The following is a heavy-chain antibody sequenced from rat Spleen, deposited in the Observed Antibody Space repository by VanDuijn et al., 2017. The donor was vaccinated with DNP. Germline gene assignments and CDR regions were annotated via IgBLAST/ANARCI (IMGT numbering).Heavy chain of an antibody. CDR1: GFTFTNYD. CDR2: ISTSGGST. Sequence: EVQLVESGGGLVQPGRSLKLSCAASGFTFTNYDMAWVRQAPKKGLEWVATISTSGGSTYYRDSVKGRFTISRDNAKSTLYLQMDSLRSEDTATYYCARHEDYSSYIYGFAYWGQGTLVTVSS. CDR3: ARHEDYSSYIYGFAY. D-gene: IGHD1-2*01. V-gene: IGHV5-25*01. J-gene: IGHJ3*01.